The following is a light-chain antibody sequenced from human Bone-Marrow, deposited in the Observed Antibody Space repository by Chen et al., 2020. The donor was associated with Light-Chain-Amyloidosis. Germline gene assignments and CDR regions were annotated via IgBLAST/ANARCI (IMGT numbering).Light chain of an antibody. V-gene: IGLV3-25*03. CDR3: QSADSSVTYEVI. J-gene: IGLJ2*01. CDR1: DLPTKY. Sequence: SYELTQPPSVSVSQGQTARITCSGDDLPTKYAYWYQQKPGPAPVLVIHRDTERPSGISARFSASSAVTTATLTIIAVQAEHEADYHCQSADSSVTYEVIFGGGTKLTVL. CDR2: RDT.